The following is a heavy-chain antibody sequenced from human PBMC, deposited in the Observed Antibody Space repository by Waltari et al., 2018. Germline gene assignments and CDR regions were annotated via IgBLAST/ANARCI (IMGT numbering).Heavy chain of an antibody. CDR3: AKMKDRGAFDI. CDR1: GFTFSSYA. Sequence: EVQLLESGGGLVQPGGSLRLSCVASGFTFSSYALSWVRQAPGKGLEWVSVIYSGGSTYYADAVKGRFTISRDNSKNTLYLQMNSLRAEDTAVYYCAKMKDRGAFDIWGQGTMVTVSS. V-gene: IGHV3-23*03. CDR2: IYSGGST. J-gene: IGHJ3*02. D-gene: IGHD2-15*01.